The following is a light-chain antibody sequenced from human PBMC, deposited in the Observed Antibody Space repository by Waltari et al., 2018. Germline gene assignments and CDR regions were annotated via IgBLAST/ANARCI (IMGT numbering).Light chain of an antibody. Sequence: DIQLTQSPSFLSASVGDRVTFTCRASQGMSGYLAWYQQKPNKAPKLLINAASTLQSGVPSRFSGGKSGTEFTLTISSLQPEDFATYFCQHVYSYPVTFGGGTEV. CDR2: AAS. CDR1: QGMSGY. CDR3: QHVYSYPVT. V-gene: IGKV1-9*01. J-gene: IGKJ4*01.